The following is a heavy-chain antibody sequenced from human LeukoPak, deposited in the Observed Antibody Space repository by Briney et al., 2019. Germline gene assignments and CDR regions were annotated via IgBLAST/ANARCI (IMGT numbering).Heavy chain of an antibody. CDR2: MNPNSGNT. V-gene: IGHV1-8*01. CDR3: AKDTSPFTRSPIGLCDY. Sequence: XXXVRQATGXXXEWXXWMNPNSGNTGYAQKFQGRVTMTRNTSISTAYMELSSLRSEDTAVYYCAKDTSPFTRSPIGLCDYWGQGTLVTVSS. D-gene: IGHD2-15*01. J-gene: IGHJ4*02.